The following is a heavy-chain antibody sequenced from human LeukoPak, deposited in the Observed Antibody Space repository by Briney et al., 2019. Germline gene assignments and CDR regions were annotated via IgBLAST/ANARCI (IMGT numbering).Heavy chain of an antibody. CDR1: GYSISSGYY. V-gene: IGHV4-38-2*02. Sequence: KASETLSLTCTVSGYSISSGYYWGWIRQPPGKGLEWIGSIYHSGSTYYNPSLKSRVTISVDTSKSQFSLKLSSVTAADTAVYYCARPYYYDSRIDPWGQGILVTVSS. CDR2: IYHSGST. D-gene: IGHD3-22*01. CDR3: ARPYYYDSRIDP. J-gene: IGHJ5*02.